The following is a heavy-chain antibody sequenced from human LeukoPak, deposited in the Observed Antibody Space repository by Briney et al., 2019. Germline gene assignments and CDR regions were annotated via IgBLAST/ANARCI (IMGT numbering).Heavy chain of an antibody. CDR3: VRLRRNNDRSGYYYYYDY. CDR2: ISVRSNYR. D-gene: IGHD3-22*01. CDR1: GYTFSDFS. Sequence: GGSLRLSCAASGYTFSDFSVNWVRQAPGKGLEWVSSISVRSNYRYYADSVRGRFTISRDDARDSLFLQMNSLRAEDTAVYFCVRLRRNNDRSGYYYYYDYWGQGTLVTVSS. V-gene: IGHV3-21*01. J-gene: IGHJ4*02.